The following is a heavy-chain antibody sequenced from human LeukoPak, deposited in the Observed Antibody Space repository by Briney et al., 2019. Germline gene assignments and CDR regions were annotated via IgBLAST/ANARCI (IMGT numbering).Heavy chain of an antibody. J-gene: IGHJ4*02. CDR3: ARGPFSEGIDY. V-gene: IGHV3-30*03. CDR2: ISYDGSNK. D-gene: IGHD3-10*01. CDR1: GFTLSSYG. Sequence: GGSLRLSCAASGFTLSSYGMHWVRQAPGKGLEWVAVISYDGSNKYYADSVKGRFTISRDNSKNTLYLQMNSLRAEDTAVYYCARGPFSEGIDYWGQGTLVTVSS.